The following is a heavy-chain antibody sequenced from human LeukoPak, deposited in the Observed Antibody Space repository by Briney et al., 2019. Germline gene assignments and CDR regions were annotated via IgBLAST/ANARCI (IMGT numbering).Heavy chain of an antibody. V-gene: IGHV3-7*01. CDR2: IKQDGSEK. CDR3: ARDLYGGNSGIGY. J-gene: IGHJ4*02. Sequence: GGSLRLSCAASGFTFSSYSMSWVRQAPGKGLEWVANIKQDGSEKYYVDSVKGRFTISRDNAKNSLYLQMNSLRAEDTAVYYCARDLYGGNSGIGYWGQGTLVTVSS. D-gene: IGHD4-23*01. CDR1: GFTFSSYS.